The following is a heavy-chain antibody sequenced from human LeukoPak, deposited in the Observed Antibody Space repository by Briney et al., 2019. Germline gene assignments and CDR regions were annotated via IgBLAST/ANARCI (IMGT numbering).Heavy chain of an antibody. V-gene: IGHV3-21*01. CDR3: ARDRIAAAGTPDY. CDR1: GFTFSSHS. Sequence: GGSLRLSCAASGFTFSSHSMNWVRQAPGKGLEWVPSISSSSSYIYYADSVKGRFTISRDNAKNSLYLQMNSLRAEDTAVYYCARDRIAAAGTPDYWGQGTLVTVSS. J-gene: IGHJ4*02. D-gene: IGHD6-13*01. CDR2: ISSSSSYI.